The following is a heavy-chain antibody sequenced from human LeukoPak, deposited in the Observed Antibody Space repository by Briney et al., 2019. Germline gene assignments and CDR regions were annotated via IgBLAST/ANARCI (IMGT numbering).Heavy chain of an antibody. CDR2: ISAYNGNT. CDR1: GYTFTSYG. V-gene: IGHV1-18*01. J-gene: IGHJ4*02. D-gene: IGHD2-2*02. Sequence: ASVKVSCKASGYTFTSYGISWVRQAPGQGLEWMGWISAYNGNTNYAQKLQGRVTMTTDTSTSTAYTELRSLRSDDTAVYYCARDSKGYNFFDYWGQGTLVTVSS. CDR3: ARDSKGYNFFDY.